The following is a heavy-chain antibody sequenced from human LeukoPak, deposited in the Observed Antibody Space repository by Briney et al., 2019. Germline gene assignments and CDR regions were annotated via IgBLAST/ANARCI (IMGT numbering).Heavy chain of an antibody. CDR1: GGSITSNY. D-gene: IGHD2-2*01. J-gene: IGHJ5*02. CDR2: IDYRGST. CDR3: AKINGYCSSSSCSNNNWLDP. V-gene: IGHV4-59*08. Sequence: ETVSLTCSVSGGSITSNYWTWIRQSPGKGLEWIGYIDYRGSTNHNPSLKSRVTMSVDTARKRLSLQLSAVTAADTAIYYCAKINGYCSSSSCSNNNWLDPWCEGTLVGVSS.